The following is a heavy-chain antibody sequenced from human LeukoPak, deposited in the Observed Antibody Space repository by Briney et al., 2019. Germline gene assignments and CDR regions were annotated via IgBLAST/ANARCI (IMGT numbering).Heavy chain of an antibody. CDR3: ARVVHGIDWYFDL. D-gene: IGHD1-1*01. J-gene: IGHJ2*01. CDR1: GFTFSSYA. V-gene: IGHV3-30*04. Sequence: GRSLRLSCAASGFTFSSYAMHWVRQAPGKGLEWVAVISYDGSNKYYADSVKGRFTISRDNSKNTLYLQMSSLRAEDTAVYYCARVVHGIDWYFDLWGRGTLVTVSS. CDR2: ISYDGSNK.